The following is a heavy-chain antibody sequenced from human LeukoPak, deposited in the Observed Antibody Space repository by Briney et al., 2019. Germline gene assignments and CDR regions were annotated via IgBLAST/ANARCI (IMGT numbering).Heavy chain of an antibody. D-gene: IGHD3-22*01. CDR1: GYTFTTYA. J-gene: IGHJ4*02. CDR2: INAGNGTT. CDR3: ARTYYFDSSGYATDY. Sequence: ASVKVSCKASGYTFTTYAMHWVRQAPGQRLEWMGWINAGNGTTGYSQKFQGRLTITRDTSASTAYMELRSLRSEDTAVYYCARTYYFDSSGYATDYWGQGTLVTVSS. V-gene: IGHV1-3*01.